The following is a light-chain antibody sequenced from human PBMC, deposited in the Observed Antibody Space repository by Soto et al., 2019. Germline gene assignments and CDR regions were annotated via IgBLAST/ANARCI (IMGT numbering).Light chain of an antibody. J-gene: IGLJ2*01. CDR1: SSNIGAGYD. V-gene: IGLV1-40*01. CDR3: QSYDSSLSGYHVV. CDR2: GNS. Sequence: QPVLTQPPSVSGAPGQRVTISCTGSSSNIGAGYDVHWYQQLPGTAPKLLIYGNSNRPSGVPDRFSGSKSGTSASLAITGLQAADEADYYCQSYDSSLSGYHVVFGGGTKVTVL.